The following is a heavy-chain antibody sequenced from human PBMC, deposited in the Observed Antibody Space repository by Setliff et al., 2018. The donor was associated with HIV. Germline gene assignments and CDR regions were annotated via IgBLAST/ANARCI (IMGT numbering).Heavy chain of an antibody. D-gene: IGHD1-26*01. CDR3: TRVLNWFDP. CDR1: GAHIRSGSHH. V-gene: IGHV4-61*02. CDR2: IYTSETT. J-gene: IGHJ5*02. Sequence: SETLSLTCTVSGAHIRSGSHHWSWVRQPAGKGLEWIGRIYTSETTKYNPSLKSRVTISSDLSKNQFSLELTSVTAADTAMYYCTRVLNWFDPWGQGTLVTVSS.